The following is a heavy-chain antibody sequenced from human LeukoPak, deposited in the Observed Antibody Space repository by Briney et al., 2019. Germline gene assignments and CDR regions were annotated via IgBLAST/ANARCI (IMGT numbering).Heavy chain of an antibody. D-gene: IGHD5-24*01. Sequence: ASVKVSCKASGYTFTSYGISWVRQAPGQGLEWMGWISAYNGNTNYAQKLQGRVTMTTDTSTSTAYMELRSLRSDDTAVYYCARDSMDGYNHCLDYYWGQGTLVTVSS. J-gene: IGHJ4*02. CDR3: ARDSMDGYNHCLDYY. CDR1: GYTFTSYG. CDR2: ISAYNGNT. V-gene: IGHV1-18*01.